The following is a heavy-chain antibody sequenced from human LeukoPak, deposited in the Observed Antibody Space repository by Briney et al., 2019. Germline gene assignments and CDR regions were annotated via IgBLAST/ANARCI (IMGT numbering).Heavy chain of an antibody. J-gene: IGHJ4*02. CDR2: IYYSGST. CDR1: GGSISSGGYY. V-gene: IGHV4-31*03. D-gene: IGHD3-22*01. Sequence: PSQTLSLTCTVSGGSISSGGYYWSWLRQHPGKGLEWIGYIYYSGSTYYNPSLKSRVTISVDTSKNQFSLKLSSVTAADTAVYYCARFGGAYDSSAFDYWGQGTLVTASS. CDR3: ARFGGAYDSSAFDY.